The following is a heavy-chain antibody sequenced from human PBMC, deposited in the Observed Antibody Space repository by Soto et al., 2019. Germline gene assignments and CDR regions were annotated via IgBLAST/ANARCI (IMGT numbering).Heavy chain of an antibody. Sequence: QVQLVQSGAEVKRPGSSVKVSCKAPGGTFSNYAISWVRQAPGRGLEWMGGIIPSLGTANYAQKFQGRVTVTADESTRTVYMDLSSVRSEDTAVYYCARVEAGAYFQVYYGMDVWGQGTTVTVSS. J-gene: IGHJ6*02. CDR3: ARVEAGAYFQVYYGMDV. CDR1: GGTFSNYA. D-gene: IGHD3-16*01. CDR2: IIPSLGTA. V-gene: IGHV1-69*11.